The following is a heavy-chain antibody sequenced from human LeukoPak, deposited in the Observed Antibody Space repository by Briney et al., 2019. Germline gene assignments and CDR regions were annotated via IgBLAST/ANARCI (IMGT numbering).Heavy chain of an antibody. D-gene: IGHD1-26*01. CDR2: MNPNSGNT. CDR3: ARVGGGYYDWRYYYYGMDV. CDR1: GYTFTSYD. J-gene: IGHJ6*02. V-gene: IGHV1-8*01. Sequence: ASVKVSCKASGYTFTSYDINWVRQATGQGLEWMGWMNPNSGNTGYAQKFQGRVTMTGNTSISTAYMELSSLRSEDTAVYYCARVGGGYYDWRYYYYGMDVWGQGTTVTVSS.